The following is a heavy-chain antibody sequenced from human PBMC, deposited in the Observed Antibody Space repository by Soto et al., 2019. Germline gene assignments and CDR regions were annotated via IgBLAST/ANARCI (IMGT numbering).Heavy chain of an antibody. V-gene: IGHV4-59*01. CDR2: IYYSGST. Sequence: SETLSLTCTVSGGSISSYYWSWIRQPPGKGLEWIGYIYYSGSTNYNPSLKSRVTISVDTSKNQFSLKLSSVTAADTAVYYCARSNREYSSSSLDYWGQGTLVTVSS. CDR3: ARSNREYSSSSLDY. D-gene: IGHD6-6*01. CDR1: GGSISSYY. J-gene: IGHJ4*02.